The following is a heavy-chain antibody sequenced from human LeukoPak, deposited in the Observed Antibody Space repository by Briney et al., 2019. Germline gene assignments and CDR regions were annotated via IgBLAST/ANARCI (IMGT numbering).Heavy chain of an antibody. Sequence: ASVKVSCKVSGYTLTELSMHWVRQAPGKGLEWMEGFDPEDGETIYAQKFQGRVTMTEDTSTDTAYMELSSLRSEDTAVYYCATDQYYYDSSGFPYWGQGTLVTVSS. CDR1: GYTLTELS. V-gene: IGHV1-24*01. D-gene: IGHD3-22*01. CDR3: ATDQYYYDSSGFPY. J-gene: IGHJ4*02. CDR2: FDPEDGET.